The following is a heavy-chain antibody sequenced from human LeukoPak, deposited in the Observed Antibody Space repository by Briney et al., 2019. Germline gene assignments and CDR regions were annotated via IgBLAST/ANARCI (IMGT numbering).Heavy chain of an antibody. V-gene: IGHV1-69*13. D-gene: IGHD3-10*01. CDR3: ARSLYYYGSGSPYDY. Sequence: SVKVSCKASGGTFSSYAISWVRQAPGQGLEWMGGIIPIFGTANYAQKFQGRVTITADESTSTAYMELSSLRSEDTAVYYCARSLYYYGSGSPYDYWGQGTLLTVSS. CDR1: GGTFSSYA. J-gene: IGHJ4*02. CDR2: IIPIFGTA.